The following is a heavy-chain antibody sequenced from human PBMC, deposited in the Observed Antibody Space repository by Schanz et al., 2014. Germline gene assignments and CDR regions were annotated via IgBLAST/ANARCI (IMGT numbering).Heavy chain of an antibody. J-gene: IGHJ6*02. CDR3: ARGYSSSMDV. Sequence: LLVESGGGLVQPGGSLRLSCAASGFTFSNNWMHWFRQGPGKGLSWVARIDGEGSDTRYADSVKGRFTISRDNARNTVSLQMNSLRADDTAVYYCARGYSSSMDVWGQGTTVTVSS. CDR1: GFTFSNNW. V-gene: IGHV3-74*01. D-gene: IGHD6-6*01. CDR2: IDGEGSDT.